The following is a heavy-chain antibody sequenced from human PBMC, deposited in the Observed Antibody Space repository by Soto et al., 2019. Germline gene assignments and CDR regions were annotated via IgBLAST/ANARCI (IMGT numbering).Heavy chain of an antibody. Sequence: SVKVSCKTSGLSFSISAMQWVRQAPGQRLEWIGWIVVGTNNTHYAQNLQERVTITRDMSTSSVYMELSSLRPEDTAVYYCAADLRYCSGDSCGDYWGQGTQVTVS. CDR2: IVVGTNNT. CDR1: GLSFSISA. V-gene: IGHV1-58*02. CDR3: AADLRYCSGDSCGDY. J-gene: IGHJ4*02. D-gene: IGHD2-15*01.